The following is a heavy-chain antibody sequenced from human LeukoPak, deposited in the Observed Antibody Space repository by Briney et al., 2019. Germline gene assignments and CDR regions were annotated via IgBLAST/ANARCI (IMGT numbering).Heavy chain of an antibody. CDR3: ARRVVAATYYFDY. J-gene: IGHJ4*02. Sequence: SETLSLTCTVSSGSISSGDYYWSWIRQPPGKGLEWIGYIYYSGSTYYNPSLKSRVTISVDTSKNQFSLKLNSMTAADTAVYYCARRVVAATYYFDYWGQGTLVTVSS. V-gene: IGHV4-30-4*01. D-gene: IGHD2-15*01. CDR2: IYYSGST. CDR1: SGSISSGDYY.